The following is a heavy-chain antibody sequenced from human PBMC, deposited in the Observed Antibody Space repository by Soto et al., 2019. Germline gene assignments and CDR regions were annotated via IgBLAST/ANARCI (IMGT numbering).Heavy chain of an antibody. D-gene: IGHD3-22*01. J-gene: IGHJ5*02. CDR1: GYTFTTYS. CDR3: ARDGITMIVVGAYNWFDP. CDR2: INPSGGRT. V-gene: IGHV1-2*02. Sequence: GASVKVSCDACGYTFTTYSIQWVRQTPGHGLEWMGVINPSGGRTSYAQKFQGRVTMTRDTSISTAYMELSRLRSDDTAVYYCARDGITMIVVGAYNWFDPWGQGTLVTVSS.